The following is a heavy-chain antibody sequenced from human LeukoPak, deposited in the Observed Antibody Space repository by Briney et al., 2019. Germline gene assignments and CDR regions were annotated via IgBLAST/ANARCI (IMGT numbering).Heavy chain of an antibody. CDR1: GGSISSYY. D-gene: IGHD3-22*01. CDR2: IYYSGST. CDR3: ARHYPSGTYYYDSRPPRDAFDI. J-gene: IGHJ3*02. Sequence: SETLSLTCTVSGGSISSYYWSWIRQPPGKGLEWIGYIYYSGSTNYNPSLKSRVTISVDTPKNQFSLKLSSVTAADTAVYYCARHYPSGTYYYDSRPPRDAFDIWGQGTMVTVSS. V-gene: IGHV4-59*08.